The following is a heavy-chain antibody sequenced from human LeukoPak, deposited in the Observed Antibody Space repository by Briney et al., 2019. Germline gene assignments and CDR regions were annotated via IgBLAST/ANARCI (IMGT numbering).Heavy chain of an antibody. CDR3: TTYPDVYDSSGYYYQFDLDY. D-gene: IGHD3-22*01. J-gene: IGHJ4*02. CDR2: IKSKTDGGTT. CDR1: GFTFSSYA. V-gene: IGHV3-15*01. Sequence: AGGSLRLSCAVSGFTFSSYAMRWVRQAPGKGLEWVGRIKSKTDGGTTDYAAPVKGRFTISRDDSKNTVYLQMNSLKTEDTAVYYCTTYPDVYDSSGYYYQFDLDYWGQGTLATVSS.